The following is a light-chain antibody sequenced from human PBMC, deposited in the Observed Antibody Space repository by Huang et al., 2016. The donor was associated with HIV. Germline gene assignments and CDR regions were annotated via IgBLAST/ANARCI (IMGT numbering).Light chain of an antibody. J-gene: IGKJ4*01. Sequence: EIVMTQSPAILSVSPGERATLSCRASQSVNTILAWYQPKPGQAPRLLIYGASTRATGVPARFSGGGSGTEFTLTISGLKSEDFAVYYCQQYNDWPLTFGGGTKVDIK. CDR1: QSVNTI. CDR2: GAS. V-gene: IGKV3-15*01. CDR3: QQYNDWPLT.